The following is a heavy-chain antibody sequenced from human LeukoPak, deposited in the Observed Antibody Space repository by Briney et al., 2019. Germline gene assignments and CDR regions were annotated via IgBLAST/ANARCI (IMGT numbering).Heavy chain of an antibody. CDR1: GYTFNDHF. V-gene: IGHV1-2*02. D-gene: IGHD3-9*01. CDR2: MDPKRGGT. J-gene: IGHJ6*02. Sequence: ASVKVSCKASGYTFNDHFIHWVRQAPGQRPEWVGWMDPKRGGTRFAPNFQGRVTLTRDTSVSAAYMELSSLTSDDTAVYYCVRAGAFYDILGVWGPRTTVAVSS. CDR3: VRAGAFYDILGV.